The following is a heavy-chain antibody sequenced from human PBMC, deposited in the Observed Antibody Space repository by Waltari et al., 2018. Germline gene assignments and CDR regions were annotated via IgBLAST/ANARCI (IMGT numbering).Heavy chain of an antibody. CDR3: ARGGGRAAMESNFDY. CDR1: GGSISRSSYY. V-gene: IGHV4-39*01. CDR2: IYYSGST. Sequence: QLQLQESGPGLVKPSETLSLTCTVSGGSISRSSYYWGWIRQPPGKGLEWIGSIYYSGSTYYNPSLKSRVTISVDTSKNQFSLKLSSVTAADTAVYYCARGGGRAAMESNFDYWGQGTLVTVSS. J-gene: IGHJ4*02. D-gene: IGHD5-18*01.